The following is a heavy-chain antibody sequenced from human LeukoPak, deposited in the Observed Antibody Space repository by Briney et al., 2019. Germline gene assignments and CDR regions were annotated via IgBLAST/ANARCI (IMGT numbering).Heavy chain of an antibody. CDR1: GYSISSAY. V-gene: IGHV4-38-2*02. CDR3: ARVNTVMATFDY. D-gene: IGHD5-18*01. J-gene: IGHJ4*02. Sequence: PPETLSLTCTVSGYSISSAYGGWIRQPPGKGLEWIATISHSGSTYYNPSLKSRVTISGDTSQSQYSLKLSSVTAADTAVYYCARVNTVMATFDYWGQGTLVTVSS. CDR2: ISHSGST.